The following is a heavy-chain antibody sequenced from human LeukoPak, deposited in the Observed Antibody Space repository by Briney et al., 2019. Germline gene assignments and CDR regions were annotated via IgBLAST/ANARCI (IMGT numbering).Heavy chain of an antibody. CDR1: GFTFSSYA. V-gene: IGHV3-23*01. CDR3: AKEGRISMTAVVYVDY. CDR2: IRGSGGTT. Sequence: GGSLRLSCSASGFTFSSYAISWVRQAPRKGLEWVSSIRGSGGTTYHPSSVKGRFTISRDNSKYTLYLQMNSLRAEDTAVYYCAKEGRISMTAVVYVDYWGQGTLVTVSS. D-gene: IGHD3-22*01. J-gene: IGHJ4*02.